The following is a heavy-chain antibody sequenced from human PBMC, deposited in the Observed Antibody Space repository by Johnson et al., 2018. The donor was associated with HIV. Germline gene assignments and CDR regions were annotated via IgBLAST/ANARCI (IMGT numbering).Heavy chain of an antibody. CDR3: SRDVMYYYDSSGYSGAFEI. D-gene: IGHD3-22*01. Sequence: QVQLVESGGGVVQPGRSLRLSCAASGFTFRSYAMHWVRQAPGKGLEWVAVISYDGSNKYYADSVKGRFTISRDDSKNTLYLQMNSLRAEDTAVYYWSRDVMYYYDSSGYSGAFEIWGQGTMVTVSS. CDR2: ISYDGSNK. CDR1: GFTFRSYA. V-gene: IGHV3-30-3*01. J-gene: IGHJ3*02.